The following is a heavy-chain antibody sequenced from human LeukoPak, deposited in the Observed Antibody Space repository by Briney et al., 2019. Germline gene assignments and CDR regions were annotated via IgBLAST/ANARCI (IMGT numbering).Heavy chain of an antibody. Sequence: GASLRLSCAASGFTFSSYAMSWVREAPGKGLEWGSAICGSGGSTYYADFVKGRFTTTRANSQNTLYLQMNSLRAEDTAVYYCAKDRRDTLHFDYWGQGTLVTVSS. CDR1: GFTFSSYA. D-gene: IGHD5-18*01. CDR2: ICGSGGST. J-gene: IGHJ4*02. V-gene: IGHV3-23*01. CDR3: AKDRRDTLHFDY.